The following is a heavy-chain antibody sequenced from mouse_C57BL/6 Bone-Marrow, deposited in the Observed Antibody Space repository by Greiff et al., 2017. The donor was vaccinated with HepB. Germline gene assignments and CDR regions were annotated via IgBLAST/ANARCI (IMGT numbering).Heavy chain of an antibody. V-gene: IGHV5-15*01. CDR2: ISNLAYSI. D-gene: IGHD1-1*01. Sequence: EVMLVESGGGLVQPGGSLKLSCAASGFTFSDYGMAWVRQAPRKGPEWVAFISNLAYSIYYADTVTGRFTISRENAKNTLYLEISSLRSEDTAMYYCARKGDYYGSSYWYFDVWGTGTTVTVSS. J-gene: IGHJ1*03. CDR3: ARKGDYYGSSYWYFDV. CDR1: GFTFSDYG.